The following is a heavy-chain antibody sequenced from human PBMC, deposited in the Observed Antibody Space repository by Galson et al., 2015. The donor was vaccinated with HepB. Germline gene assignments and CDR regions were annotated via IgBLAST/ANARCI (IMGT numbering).Heavy chain of an antibody. V-gene: IGHV1-18*04. CDR2: ISAYNGNT. Sequence: SVKVSCKASGYTFTSYGISWVRQAPGQGLEWMGWISAYNGNTNYAQKLQGRVTMTTDTSTSTAYMELRSLRSDDTAVYYCARAPPYSSSSSWPNYYYYGMDFWGQGTTVTVSS. CDR1: GYTFTSYG. J-gene: IGHJ6*02. CDR3: ARAPPYSSSSSWPNYYYYGMDF. D-gene: IGHD6-6*01.